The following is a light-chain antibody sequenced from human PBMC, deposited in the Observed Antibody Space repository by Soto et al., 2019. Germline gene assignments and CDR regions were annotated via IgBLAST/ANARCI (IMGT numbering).Light chain of an antibody. Sequence: EIVLTQSPATLSVSPGESATLSCRASQSVSSRLGWYQQRPGQAPRLLIYGASTRATGIPARFSGSGSGTEFTLPISSLQSEDSAVYYCQQYANWPPFTFGQGTRLEMK. CDR3: QQYANWPPFT. V-gene: IGKV3-15*01. CDR2: GAS. CDR1: QSVSSR. J-gene: IGKJ5*01.